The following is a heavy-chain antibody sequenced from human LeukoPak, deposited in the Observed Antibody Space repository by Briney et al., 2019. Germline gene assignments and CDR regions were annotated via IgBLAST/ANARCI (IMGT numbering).Heavy chain of an antibody. V-gene: IGHV4-38-2*01. D-gene: IGHD3-16*01. J-gene: IGHJ4*02. CDR2: VYHSGST. CDR3: ARRLGRPNTDIDY. CDR1: GYSISSGYY. Sequence: KPSETLSLTCAVSGYSISSGYYWGWIRQPPGKGLEWIGSVYHSGSTYYNPSLKSRVTISVDTSKNQFSLRLSSVTAADTAVYYCARRLGRPNTDIDYRGQGTLVTVSS.